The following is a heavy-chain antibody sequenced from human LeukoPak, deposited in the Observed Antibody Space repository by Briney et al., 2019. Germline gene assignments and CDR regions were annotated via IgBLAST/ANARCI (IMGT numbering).Heavy chain of an antibody. CDR1: GNTFSRNA. J-gene: IGHJ4*02. CDR3: AIFQGTYGDNENDQ. V-gene: IGHV1-69*01. Sequence: SVKVSCSTSGNTFSRNAVNWVRRAPGQGLEWIGGIIPMTGTARFAQGLQDRVTITVVESTSTAYLEVSGLRSEDTAVYYCAIFQGTYGDNENDQWGQGTLVTVSS. CDR2: IIPMTGTA. D-gene: IGHD4-17*01.